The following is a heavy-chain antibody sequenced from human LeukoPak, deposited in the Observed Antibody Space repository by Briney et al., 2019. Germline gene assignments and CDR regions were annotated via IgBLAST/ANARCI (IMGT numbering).Heavy chain of an antibody. Sequence: GGSLRLSCAASGFTFSSYAMSWVRQAPGKGLEWVSSISGSGGSTSYADSVKGRFTISRDNSKNTLYLQVNSLRAEDTAVYYCAMAVIGSGWTLDHWGQGTLVTVSS. V-gene: IGHV3-23*01. CDR2: ISGSGGST. CDR3: AMAVIGSGWTLDH. J-gene: IGHJ4*02. CDR1: GFTFSSYA. D-gene: IGHD6-19*01.